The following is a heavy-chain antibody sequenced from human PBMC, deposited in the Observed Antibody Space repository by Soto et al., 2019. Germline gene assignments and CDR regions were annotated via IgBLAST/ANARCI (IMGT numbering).Heavy chain of an antibody. V-gene: IGHV3-9*01. D-gene: IGHD6-19*01. CDR3: AKAVAGKGPYYFDY. Sequence: GGSLRLSCAASGFTFDDYAMHWVRQAPGKGLEWVSGISWNSGSIGYADSVKGRFTISRDNAKNSLYLQMNSLRAEDTALYYCAKAVAGKGPYYFDYWGQGTLVTVSS. CDR2: ISWNSGSI. J-gene: IGHJ4*02. CDR1: GFTFDDYA.